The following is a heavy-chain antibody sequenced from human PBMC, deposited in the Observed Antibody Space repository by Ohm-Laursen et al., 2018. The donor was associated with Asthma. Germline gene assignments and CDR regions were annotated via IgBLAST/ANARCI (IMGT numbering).Heavy chain of an antibody. CDR3: AREDFDWPPGYCDY. CDR1: GGSISSGGYY. J-gene: IGHJ4*02. Sequence: QTLTLTFTVSGGSISSGGYYWSWIRQHPGKGLEWIGYIYYSGSTYYNPSLKSRVTISIDTSKNQFSLKLSSVTAADTAVYYCAREDFDWPPGYCDYWGQGTLVTVSS. V-gene: IGHV4-31*03. CDR2: IYYSGST. D-gene: IGHD3-9*01.